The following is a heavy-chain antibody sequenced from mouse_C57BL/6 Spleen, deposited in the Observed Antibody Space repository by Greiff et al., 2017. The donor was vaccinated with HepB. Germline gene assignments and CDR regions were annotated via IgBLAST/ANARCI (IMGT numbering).Heavy chain of an antibody. CDR1: GFTFSDYY. CDR2: ISNGGGST. CDR3: ARQGSHWYFDV. J-gene: IGHJ1*03. Sequence: DVMLVESGGGLVQPGGSLKLSCAASGFTFSDYYMYWVRQTPEKRLEWVAYISNGGGSTYYPDTVKGRFTISRDNAKNTLYLQMSRLKSEDTAMYYCARQGSHWYFDVWGTGTTVTVSS. V-gene: IGHV5-12*01.